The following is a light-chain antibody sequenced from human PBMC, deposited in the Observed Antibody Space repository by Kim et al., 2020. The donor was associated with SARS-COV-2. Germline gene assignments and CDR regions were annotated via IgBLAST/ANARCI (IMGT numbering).Light chain of an antibody. J-gene: IGKJ1*01. Sequence: ASVGDRVTITCRASQYITRRLAWYQQKPGKDPKVLISKASTSESGVPSTFSGSGSGTDFTLTISSLQPDDFATYYCQQYDTYPWTFGQGTKVDIK. CDR1: QYITRR. CDR2: KAS. CDR3: QQYDTYPWT. V-gene: IGKV1-5*03.